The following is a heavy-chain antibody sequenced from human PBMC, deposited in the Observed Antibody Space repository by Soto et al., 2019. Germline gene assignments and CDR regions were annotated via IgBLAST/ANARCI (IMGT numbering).Heavy chain of an antibody. Sequence: SETLSLTCTVSGGSIRSSDYYWNWIRQHPGKGLEWIGNINYSGSTYHNPSLQSRVTISGDTSKNQFSLKLRSVTAADTAVYYCARPRYGSGSYYYWGQGTLVTVSS. V-gene: IGHV4-31*03. D-gene: IGHD3-10*01. CDR1: GGSIRSSDYY. CDR2: INYSGST. J-gene: IGHJ4*02. CDR3: ARPRYGSGSYYY.